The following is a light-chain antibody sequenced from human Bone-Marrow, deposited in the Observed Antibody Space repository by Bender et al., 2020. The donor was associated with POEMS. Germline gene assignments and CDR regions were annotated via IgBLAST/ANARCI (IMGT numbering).Light chain of an antibody. J-gene: IGLJ1*01. Sequence: QSALTQPASMSGSPGQSITISCIGTSSDIGSYNYVSWYQQHPGKAPKLMIYDVSDRPSGVSDRFSGSKSGNTASLTISGLQTEDEADYYCSSYTTSGTLGVFGTGTKLTVL. V-gene: IGLV2-14*03. CDR3: SSYTTSGTLGV. CDR2: DVS. CDR1: SSDIGSYNY.